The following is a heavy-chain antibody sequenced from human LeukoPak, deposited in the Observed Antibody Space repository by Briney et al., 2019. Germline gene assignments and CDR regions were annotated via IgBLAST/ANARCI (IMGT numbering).Heavy chain of an antibody. V-gene: IGHV4-59*01. J-gene: IGHJ5*02. CDR1: GGSITSYY. CDR2: IYYSGST. CDR3: ASGVLCSGGSCWNSWFDP. Sequence: SETLSLTFTVSGGSITSYYWSWIRQPPGKGLEWIGYIYYSGSTNYNPSLKSRVTISVDTSKNQFSPKLSSVTAADTGVYYCASGVLCSGGSCWNSWFDPWGQGTLVTVSS. D-gene: IGHD2-15*01.